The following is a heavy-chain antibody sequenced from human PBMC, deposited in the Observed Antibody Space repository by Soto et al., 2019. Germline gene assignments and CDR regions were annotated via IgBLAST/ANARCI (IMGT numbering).Heavy chain of an antibody. V-gene: IGHV4-59*01. CDR1: GGSISSYY. CDR3: ARGEIAARPGPPRWFDP. Sequence: QVQLQESGPGLVKPSETLSLTCTVSGGSISSYYWSWIRQPPGKGLEWIGYIYYSGSTNYNPSLKSRVTISVDTSKNQFSLKLSSVTAADTAVYYCARGEIAARPGPPRWFDPWGQGTLVTVSS. CDR2: IYYSGST. J-gene: IGHJ5*02. D-gene: IGHD6-6*01.